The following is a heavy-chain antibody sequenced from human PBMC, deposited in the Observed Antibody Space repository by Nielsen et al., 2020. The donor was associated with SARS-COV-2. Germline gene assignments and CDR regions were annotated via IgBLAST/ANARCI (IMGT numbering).Heavy chain of an antibody. D-gene: IGHD3-22*01. CDR3: ASSHFNDTRGNLPWDRNYYYYMEV. J-gene: IGHJ6*03. Sequence: SVKVSCKASGGIFSSYAISWVRQAPGQGLEWLGGIIPIFDTANYAQRFQGRVTITADEPTSTACMELNSLRSEDTAVYYCASSHFNDTRGNLPWDRNYYYYMEVWGKGTTVTVSS. CDR1: GGIFSSYA. V-gene: IGHV1-69*13. CDR2: IIPIFDTA.